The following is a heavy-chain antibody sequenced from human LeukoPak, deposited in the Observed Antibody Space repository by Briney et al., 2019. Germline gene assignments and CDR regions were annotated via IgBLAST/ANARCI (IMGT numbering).Heavy chain of an antibody. V-gene: IGHV4-39*07. CDR3: ARVYDPFTYYDILTGSYYFDY. D-gene: IGHD3-9*01. J-gene: IGHJ4*02. CDR1: GGPISSSSYY. Sequence: SETLSLTCTVSGGPISSSSYYWGWIRQPPGKGLEWIGSIYYSGSTYYNPSLKSRVTISVDTSKNQFSLKLSSVTAADTAVYYCARVYDPFTYYDILTGSYYFDYWGQGTLVTVSS. CDR2: IYYSGST.